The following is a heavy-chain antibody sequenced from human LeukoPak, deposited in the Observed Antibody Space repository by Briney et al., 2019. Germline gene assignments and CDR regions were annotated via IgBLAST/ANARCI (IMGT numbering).Heavy chain of an antibody. CDR2: IYSGGST. CDR3: ARDPKYYYDSSGSRGYYYGMDV. Sequence: GGSLRLSCAASGFTVSSNYMSWVRQAPGKGLEWVPVIYSGGSTYYADSVKGRFTISRDNSKNTLYLQMNSLRAEDTAVYYCARDPKYYYDSSGSRGYYYGMDVWGQGTTVTVSS. V-gene: IGHV3-53*01. CDR1: GFTVSSNY. J-gene: IGHJ6*02. D-gene: IGHD3-22*01.